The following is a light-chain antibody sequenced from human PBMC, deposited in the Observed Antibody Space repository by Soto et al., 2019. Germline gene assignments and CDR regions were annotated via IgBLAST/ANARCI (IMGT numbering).Light chain of an antibody. Sequence: EIVLTQSPGTLSLSPGERATLSCRASQSVSSSYLAWYQQKPGQAPRLLIYGASSRATGIPDRFSGSGSGTDFTLIISRLEPEDFAVYYCRQYGSSPPITFGQGTRLEIK. CDR3: RQYGSSPPIT. CDR2: GAS. CDR1: QSVSSSY. J-gene: IGKJ5*01. V-gene: IGKV3-20*01.